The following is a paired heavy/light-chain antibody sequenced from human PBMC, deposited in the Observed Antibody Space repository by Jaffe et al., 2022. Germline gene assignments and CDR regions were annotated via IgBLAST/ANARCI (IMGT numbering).Heavy chain of an antibody. Sequence: QVQLVQSGAEVKKPGASVKVSCKASGYTFTSYAMHWVRQAPGQRLEWMGWINAGNGNTKYSQKFQGRVTITRDTSASTAYMELSSLRSEDTAVYYCAREGIGIVLVVYAPVMWFDPWGQGTLVTVSS. CDR3: AREGIGIVLVVYAPVMWFDP. V-gene: IGHV1-3*01. J-gene: IGHJ5*02. CDR2: INAGNGNT. D-gene: IGHD2-8*02. CDR1: GYTFTSYA.
Light chain of an antibody. CDR3: QQYGSSPS. J-gene: IGKJ4*01. V-gene: IGKV3-20*01. CDR1: QSVSSSY. CDR2: GAS. Sequence: EIVLTQSPGTLSLSPGERATLSCRASQSVSSSYLAWYQQKPGQAPRLLIYGASSRATGIPDRFSGSGSGTDFTLTISRLEPEDFAVYYCQQYGSSPSFGGGTKVEIK.